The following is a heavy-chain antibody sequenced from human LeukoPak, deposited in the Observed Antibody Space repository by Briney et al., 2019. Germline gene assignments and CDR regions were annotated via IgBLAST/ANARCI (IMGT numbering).Heavy chain of an antibody. V-gene: IGHV4-38-2*02. CDR3: ARTPEFYYGSGSYLDS. CDR1: GYSISSGHF. D-gene: IGHD3-10*01. Sequence: SETLSLTCTVSGYSISSGHFWAWIRQPPGMGLEWIGNIHHSGSTTYNSSLKSRVTMSVDTSKNQFSLNLRSVTAAETAVYYCARTPEFYYGSGSYLDSWGQGTLVTVSS. CDR2: IHHSGST. J-gene: IGHJ4*02.